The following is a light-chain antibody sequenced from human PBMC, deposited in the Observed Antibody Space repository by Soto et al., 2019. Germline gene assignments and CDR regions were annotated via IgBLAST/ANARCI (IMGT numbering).Light chain of an antibody. CDR1: QSVSSY. CDR2: DAS. V-gene: IGKV3-11*01. CDR3: QQRSNGIT. Sequence: EIVLTQSPATLSLSPGERATISCRASQSVSSYLAWYQQKPGQAPRLLSYDASNRATGIQARFSGSGSGTDFTLTISSREPEDFAVYYCQQRSNGITFGQGTRLEIK. J-gene: IGKJ5*01.